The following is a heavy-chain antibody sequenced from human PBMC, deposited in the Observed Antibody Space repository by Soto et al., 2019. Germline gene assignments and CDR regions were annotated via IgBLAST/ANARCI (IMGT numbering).Heavy chain of an antibody. CDR3: ASRRSRGRALLFDP. J-gene: IGHJ5*02. D-gene: IGHD1-26*01. Sequence: QVQLQESGPGLVKPSQTLSLTCTVSGGSISSGDYYWTWIRQSPGKGLEWIGYIYYSGRTYYNPSLNSRVTISVDTSKNHSSMKLISVTAADTAVYYCASRRSRGRALLFDPWGQGTLVTVSS. V-gene: IGHV4-30-4*01. CDR2: IYYSGRT. CDR1: GGSISSGDYY.